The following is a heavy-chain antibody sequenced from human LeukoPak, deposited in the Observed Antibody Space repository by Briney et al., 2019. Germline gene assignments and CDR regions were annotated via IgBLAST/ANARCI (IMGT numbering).Heavy chain of an antibody. Sequence: PGGSLRLSCAASGFTVSSNYMSWVRQAPGKGLEWVSVIYSGGSTYYADSVKGRFTISRDNSKNTLYLQMNSLRAEDTAVYYCARSLPVVKRSYYFDYWGQGTLVTVSS. CDR1: GFTVSSNY. V-gene: IGHV3-66*01. CDR3: ARSLPVVKRSYYFDY. D-gene: IGHD3-22*01. CDR2: IYSGGST. J-gene: IGHJ4*02.